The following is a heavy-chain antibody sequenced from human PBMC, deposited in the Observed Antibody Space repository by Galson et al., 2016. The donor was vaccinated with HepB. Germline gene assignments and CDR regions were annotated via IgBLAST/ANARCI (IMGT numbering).Heavy chain of an antibody. CDR3: ARDGGSNCTNGVCHTLGNWFDP. V-gene: IGHV1-69*13. Sequence: SVKVSCKASGGTFSRNVLNWVRQAPGQGLVWVGRIIPIFDTASYAQKFQGRVTITADESTNTAYMELSSLRSEDTAVYYCARDGGSNCTNGVCHTLGNWFDPRGQGTLVIVSS. CDR1: GGTFSRNV. D-gene: IGHD2-8*01. CDR2: IIPIFDTA. J-gene: IGHJ5*02.